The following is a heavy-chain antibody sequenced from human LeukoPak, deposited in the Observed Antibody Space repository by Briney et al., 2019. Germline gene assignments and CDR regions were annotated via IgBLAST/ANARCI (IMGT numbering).Heavy chain of an antibody. D-gene: IGHD3-16*01. CDR1: GFTFSSYI. J-gene: IGHJ2*01. CDR2: ISSSSSYI. Sequence: GGSLRLSCAASGFTFSSYIMNWVRQAPGKRLEWVSSISSSSSYIYYADSVKGRFTISRDNAKNTLYRQMNSLRAEDTAVYYCARTYLVGWYFDLWGRGALVTVSS. CDR3: ARTYLVGWYFDL. V-gene: IGHV3-21*01.